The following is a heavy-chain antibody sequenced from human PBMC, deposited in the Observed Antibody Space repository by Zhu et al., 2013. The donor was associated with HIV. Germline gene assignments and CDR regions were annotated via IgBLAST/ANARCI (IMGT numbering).Heavy chain of an antibody. V-gene: IGHV1-69*06. Sequence: QVQLVQSGAEVKKPGSSVKVSCKASGGTFSSYAISWVRQAPGQGLEWMGGIIPIFGTANYAQKFQGRVTITADKSTSTAYMELSSLRSEDTAVYYCARLRAGHRNPSFNNQGVSHYYYYVWTSWGRRD. CDR1: GGTFSSYA. CDR2: IIPIFGTA. J-gene: IGHJ6*02. D-gene: IGHD6-13*01. CDR3: ARLRAGHRNPSFNNQGVSHYYYYVWTS.